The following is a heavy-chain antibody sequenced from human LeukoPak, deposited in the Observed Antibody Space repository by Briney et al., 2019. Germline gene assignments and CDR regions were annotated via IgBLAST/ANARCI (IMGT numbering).Heavy chain of an antibody. CDR1: GFTVSSNY. J-gene: IGHJ3*02. D-gene: IGHD4-17*01. Sequence: GGSLRLSCAASGFTVSSNYMSWVRQAPGKGLEWVSVIYSGGSTYYADSVKGRFTISRDNSKNTVYLQMNSLRAEDTAVYYCAKDIRASYYGDYVDAFDIWGQGTMVTVSS. CDR2: IYSGGST. V-gene: IGHV3-66*01. CDR3: AKDIRASYYGDYVDAFDI.